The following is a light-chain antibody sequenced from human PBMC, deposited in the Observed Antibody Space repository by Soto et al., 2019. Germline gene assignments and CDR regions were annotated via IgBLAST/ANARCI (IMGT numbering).Light chain of an antibody. V-gene: IGLV2-14*01. CDR1: SSDVGGYKY. CDR3: SSYTSTSHVV. J-gene: IGLJ2*01. CDR2: DVS. Sequence: QSALTQPASVSGSPGQSITISCTGTSSDVGGYKYVSWYQHHPGKAPKLIICDVSDRPSGVSNRFSGSKSANTASLTISGLQAEDEADYYCSSYTSTSHVVFGGGTKLTVL.